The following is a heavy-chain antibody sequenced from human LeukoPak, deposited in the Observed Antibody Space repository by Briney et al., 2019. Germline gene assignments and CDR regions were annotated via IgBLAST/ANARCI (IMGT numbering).Heavy chain of an antibody. V-gene: IGHV1-18*01. D-gene: IGHD5-18*01. CDR1: GYTFTSYG. CDR2: ISAYNGNT. CDR3: ARGSRPDTAMVNFDY. J-gene: IGHJ4*02. Sequence: GASVKVSCKASGYTFTSYGISWVRQAPGQGLEWMGWISAYNGNTNYAQKLQGRVTMTTDTSTSTAYMELSSLRSDDTAGYYCARGSRPDTAMVNFDYWGQGTLVTVSS.